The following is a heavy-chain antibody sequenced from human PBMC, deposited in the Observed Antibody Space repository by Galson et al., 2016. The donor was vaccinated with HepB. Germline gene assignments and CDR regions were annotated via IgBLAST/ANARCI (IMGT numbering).Heavy chain of an antibody. CDR2: ISSSSTTI. Sequence: SLRLSCAASEFSLRNNYMSWVRQAPGKELEWVSYISSSSTTIYYADSVKGRFTISRDNAKNSLYLLMNSLRAEDTAVYYCARDQYDFWSGYYTRGGYYGMDVWGKGTTVTVSS. V-gene: IGHV3-11*04. CDR1: EFSLRNNY. D-gene: IGHD3-3*01. CDR3: ARDQYDFWSGYYTRGGYYGMDV. J-gene: IGHJ6*04.